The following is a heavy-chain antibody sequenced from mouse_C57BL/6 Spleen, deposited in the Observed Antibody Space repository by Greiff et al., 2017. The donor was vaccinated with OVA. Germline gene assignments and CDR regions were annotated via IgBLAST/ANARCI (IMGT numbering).Heavy chain of an antibody. CDR3: DRNWDY. J-gene: IGHJ2*01. CDR2: VWSGGST. CDR1: GFSLTSYG. V-gene: IGHV2-2*02. Sequence: VKLMASGPGLVQPSQSLSITCTVSGFSLTSYGVHWVRQSPGKGLEWLGVVWSGGSTGYNAAFISRLTICKDNSKGQVFFKMDIRQANDATISSCDRNWDYWGEGTTLTVSS.